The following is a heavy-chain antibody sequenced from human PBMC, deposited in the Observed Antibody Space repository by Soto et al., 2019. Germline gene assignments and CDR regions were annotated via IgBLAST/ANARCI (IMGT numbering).Heavy chain of an antibody. CDR2: IKQDGSEK. V-gene: IGHV3-7*01. CDR3: ARGMVYDTADIIRYYYYGMDV. D-gene: IGHD2-8*01. Sequence: GGSLRLSCAVSGFTFSTYWMSWVRQAPGKGLEWVANIKQDGSEKYYVDSVKGRFTISRDNAKNSLYLLMDSLGAEDTAVYYCARGMVYDTADIIRYYYYGMDVWGQGTTVTVSS. J-gene: IGHJ6*02. CDR1: GFTFSTYW.